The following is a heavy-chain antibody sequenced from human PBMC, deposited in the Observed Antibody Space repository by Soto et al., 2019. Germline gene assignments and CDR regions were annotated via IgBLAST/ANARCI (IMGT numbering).Heavy chain of an antibody. CDR2: ISYDGSNK. J-gene: IGHJ4*02. CDR1: GFTFSSYG. CDR3: AKVDSSGCFDY. V-gene: IGHV3-30*18. D-gene: IGHD3-22*01. Sequence: GGSLRLSCATSGFTFSSYGMHWVRQAPGKGLEWVAVISYDGSNKYYADSVKGRFTISRDNSENTLYLQMNSLRAKDTAVYYCAKVDSSGCFDYWGQGTLVIVSS.